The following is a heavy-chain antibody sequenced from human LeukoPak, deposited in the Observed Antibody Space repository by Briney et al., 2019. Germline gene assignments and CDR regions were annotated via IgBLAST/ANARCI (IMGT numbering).Heavy chain of an antibody. J-gene: IGHJ4*02. CDR3: ARGRGWYGSYFDY. CDR1: GGSISSGNYY. D-gene: IGHD6-19*01. CDR2: IYTSGST. Sequence: PSETLSLTCTVSGGSISSGNYYWRWLRQPAGRGLEWVGRIYTSGSTNYNPSLKSRVTISVDTSKNQFSLKLSSVTAADTAVYYCARGRGWYGSYFDYWGQGTLVTVSS. V-gene: IGHV4-61*02.